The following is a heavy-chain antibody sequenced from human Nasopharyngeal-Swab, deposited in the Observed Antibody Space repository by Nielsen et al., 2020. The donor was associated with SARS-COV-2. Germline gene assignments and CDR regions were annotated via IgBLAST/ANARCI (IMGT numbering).Heavy chain of an antibody. CDR3: ARDYYDSSGYYNNWFDP. V-gene: IGHV3-9*01. J-gene: IGHJ5*02. Sequence: SLKISCVASGFTFDDYAMHWVRQVPGKGLEWVSGLSWNSGSIGYADSVKGRFTISRDNAKKSLYLQMNSLRAEDTAVYYCARDYYDSSGYYNNWFDPWGQGTLVTASS. CDR1: GFTFDDYA. D-gene: IGHD3-22*01. CDR2: LSWNSGSI.